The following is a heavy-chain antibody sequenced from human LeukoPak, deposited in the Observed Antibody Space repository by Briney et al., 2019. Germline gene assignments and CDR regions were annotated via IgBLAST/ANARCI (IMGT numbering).Heavy chain of an antibody. J-gene: IGHJ4*02. D-gene: IGHD1-26*01. CDR2: MNPNTGDT. CDR1: GYTFTGYD. V-gene: IGHV1-8*01. Sequence: ASVKVSCKASGYTFTGYDINWVRQGTGQGLEWMGWMNPNTGDTGYAQNFQGRVTMTRNTSIDTAYMEMSGLRSDDTAVYYCTRGSLSGSSRDYWGQGTLVTVSS. CDR3: TRGSLSGSSRDY.